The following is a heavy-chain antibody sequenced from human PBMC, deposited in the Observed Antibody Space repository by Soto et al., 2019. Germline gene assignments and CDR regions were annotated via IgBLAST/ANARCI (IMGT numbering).Heavy chain of an antibody. J-gene: IGHJ6*02. D-gene: IGHD3-10*01. CDR2: IYHSGST. Sequence: QLQLQESGSGLVKPSQTLSLTCAVSGGSISSGGYSWSWIRQPPGKGLEWIGYIYHSGSTYYNPSLKSRVTISVARSKNQFSLKLSSVTAADTAVYYCAKSGSYYNPYYYYGMDVWGQGTTVTVSS. CDR1: GGSISSGGYS. CDR3: AKSGSYYNPYYYYGMDV. V-gene: IGHV4-30-2*01.